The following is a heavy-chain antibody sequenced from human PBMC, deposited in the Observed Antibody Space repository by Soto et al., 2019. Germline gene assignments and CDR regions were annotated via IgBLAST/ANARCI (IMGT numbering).Heavy chain of an antibody. V-gene: IGHV3-30*03. D-gene: IGHD5-12*01. CDR2: TSYDGSKK. CDR1: GFTFSSYG. J-gene: IGHJ3*02. CDR3: ADPGYRGDGGADAFDI. Sequence: QVQLVESGGGVVQPGRSLRLSCAASGFTFSSYGMHWVRQAPGRGLEWVAATSYDGSKKYYADSVKGRFTISRDNSKNTVYLGMKRLGGGEPGVDLWADPGYRGDGGADAFDIWGQGTMVTVSS.